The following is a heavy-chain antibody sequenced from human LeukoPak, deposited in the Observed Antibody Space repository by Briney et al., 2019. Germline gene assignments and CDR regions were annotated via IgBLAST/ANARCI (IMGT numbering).Heavy chain of an antibody. Sequence: SETLSLTCIVSGASISSYYWSWIRHPAGKELEWIGRLQPSGATNYNPSLASRVTMSVDTSKNQFSLSLTSVTAADTAVYYCARDSTGTAFDPWGQGTLVTVSS. CDR1: GASISSYY. D-gene: IGHD1-14*01. V-gene: IGHV4-4*07. J-gene: IGHJ5*02. CDR2: LQPSGAT. CDR3: ARDSTGTAFDP.